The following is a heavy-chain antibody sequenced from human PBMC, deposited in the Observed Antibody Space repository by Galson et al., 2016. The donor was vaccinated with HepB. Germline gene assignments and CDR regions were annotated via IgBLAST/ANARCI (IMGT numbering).Heavy chain of an antibody. CDR3: AKGASRSRSWNDH. J-gene: IGHJ4*02. Sequence: SLRLSCAASGFTFSSYGMHWVRQAPGKGLEWVAVIWYDGSKRNYVESVKGRFTISRDNSKNTLYLEMNSLRVDDTAVYYCAKGASRSRSWNDHWGQGTLVTVSS. CDR1: GFTFSSYG. D-gene: IGHD6-13*01. CDR2: IWYDGSKR. V-gene: IGHV3-33*06.